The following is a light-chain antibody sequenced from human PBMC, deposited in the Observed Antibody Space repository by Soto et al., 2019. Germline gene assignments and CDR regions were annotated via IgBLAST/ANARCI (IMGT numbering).Light chain of an antibody. CDR1: QSVFYNSKNKNY. CDR3: QQYYNTPHT. J-gene: IGKJ2*01. Sequence: DIVLTQSPDSLAVSLVERATISCKSSQSVFYNSKNKNYFAWYQQKPGQPPKLLIYWASTRESGVPDRFSGSGSGTDFTLTISSLQAEDVAVYYCQQYYNTPHTFGQGTKVDIK. V-gene: IGKV4-1*01. CDR2: WAS.